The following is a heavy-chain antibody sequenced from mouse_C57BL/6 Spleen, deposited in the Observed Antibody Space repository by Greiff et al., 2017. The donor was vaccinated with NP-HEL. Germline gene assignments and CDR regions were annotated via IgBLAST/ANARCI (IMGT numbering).Heavy chain of an antibody. V-gene: IGHV1-62-2*01. CDR3: ARHEDGYYGSRAMDY. D-gene: IGHD1-1*01. Sequence: VKLQESGAALVKPGASVKLSCKASGYTFTEYTIHWVKQRSGQGLEWIGWFYPGSGSIKYNENFKDKATLTADKSSSTVYMELSRLTSEDSAVYFCARHEDGYYGSRAMDYWGQGTSVTVSS. CDR1: GYTFTEYT. CDR2: FYPGSGSI. J-gene: IGHJ4*01.